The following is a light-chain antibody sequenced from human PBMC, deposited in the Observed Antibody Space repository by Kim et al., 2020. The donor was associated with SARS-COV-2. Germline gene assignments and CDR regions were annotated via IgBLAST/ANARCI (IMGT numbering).Light chain of an antibody. V-gene: IGKV1-5*01. CDR2: AAS. CDR1: QSINSW. CDR3: QQYNYYPYT. J-gene: IGKJ2*01. Sequence: DIQMTQSPSTLSASVGDRVTITCRASQSINSWLAWYQQKPGKAPKLLIYAASSLESGVPSRFSGSRSGTEFTLTITSLQPDDFATYYCQQYNYYPYTFGQGTKLEI.